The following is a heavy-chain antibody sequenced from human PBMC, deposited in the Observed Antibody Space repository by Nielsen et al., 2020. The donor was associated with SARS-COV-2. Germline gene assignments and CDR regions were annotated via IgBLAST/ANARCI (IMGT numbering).Heavy chain of an antibody. CDR2: IRSKANSYAT. J-gene: IGHJ4*02. D-gene: IGHD1-1*01. V-gene: IGHV3-73*01. CDR3: TRMTYNWNDGGAAIDY. CDR1: GFTFSGSA. Sequence: GESLKISCAASGFTFSGSAMHWVRQASGKGLEWVGRIRSKANSYATAYAASVKGRFTISRDDSKNTAYLQMNSLKTEDTAVYYCTRMTYNWNDGGAAIDYWGQGTLVTVSS.